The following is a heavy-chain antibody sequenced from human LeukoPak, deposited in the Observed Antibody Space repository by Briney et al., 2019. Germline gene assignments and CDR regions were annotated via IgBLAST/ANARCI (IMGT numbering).Heavy chain of an antibody. CDR2: ISAYNGNT. CDR3: ARDRTAYSSSWYYFDY. V-gene: IGHV1-18*01. CDR1: GYTFTSYG. J-gene: IGHJ4*02. D-gene: IGHD6-13*01. Sequence: ASAKVSCKASGYTFTSYGISWVRQAPGQGLEWMGWISAYNGNTNYAQKLQGRVAMTTDTSTSTAYKELRSLRSDDTAVFYCARDRTAYSSSWYYFDYWGQGTLVTVSS.